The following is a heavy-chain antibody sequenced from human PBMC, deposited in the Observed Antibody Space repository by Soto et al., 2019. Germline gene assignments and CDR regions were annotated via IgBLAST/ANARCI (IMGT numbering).Heavy chain of an antibody. Sequence: GGSLRLSCSASGFTFSSYDMHWVRQGPGKGLEWVSAIGTAGDTNYAGSVKGRFTISRENAKNSLYLQMNSLRAGDTAIYFCARAIGPTIFDYWGQGTLVTVSS. CDR1: GFTFSSYD. CDR3: ARAIGPTIFDY. CDR2: IGTAGDT. D-gene: IGHD3-22*01. J-gene: IGHJ4*02. V-gene: IGHV3-13*04.